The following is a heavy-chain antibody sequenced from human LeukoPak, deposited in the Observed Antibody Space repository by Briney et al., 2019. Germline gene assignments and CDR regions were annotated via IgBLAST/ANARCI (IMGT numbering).Heavy chain of an antibody. D-gene: IGHD1-14*01. Sequence: ASVKASCKASGSTFTGYYIHWVRQAPGQGLEWMGWINPDSGATNYAQKFQGRVTMTGDTSISTAYMELSGLRSGDTAVYYCARETTGWGGSDYWGQGTLITVSS. V-gene: IGHV1-2*02. CDR1: GSTFTGYY. J-gene: IGHJ4*02. CDR3: ARETTGWGGSDY. CDR2: INPDSGAT.